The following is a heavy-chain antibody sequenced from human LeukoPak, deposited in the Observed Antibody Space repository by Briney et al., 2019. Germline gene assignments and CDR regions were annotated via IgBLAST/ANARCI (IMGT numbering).Heavy chain of an antibody. Sequence: PGGSLRLSCAASGFTFSSYSMNWVRQAPGKGLEWVSSISSSSSYIYYADSVKGRFTISRDNAKNSLYLQMNSLRAEDTAVYYCARGSTSPKPHYYYYYMDVWGKGTTVTVSS. V-gene: IGHV3-21*01. J-gene: IGHJ6*03. CDR3: ARGSTSPKPHYYYYYMDV. CDR1: GFTFSSYS. CDR2: ISSSSSYI. D-gene: IGHD2-2*01.